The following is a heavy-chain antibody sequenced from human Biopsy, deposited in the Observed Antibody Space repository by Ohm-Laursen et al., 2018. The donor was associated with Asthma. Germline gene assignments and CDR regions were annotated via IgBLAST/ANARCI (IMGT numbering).Heavy chain of an antibody. V-gene: IGHV1-69*13. CDR1: GGTFSSNS. Sequence: GASVKVSCKASGGTFSSNSINWVRQAPGQGLEWMGRIIPIFGPTNYAQKFQGRVTISADDSTSTAYMELSSLSSEDTALYYCARGPEYVRNSGALDYWGQGTLVTVSS. D-gene: IGHD2/OR15-2a*01. J-gene: IGHJ4*02. CDR2: IIPIFGPT. CDR3: ARGPEYVRNSGALDY.